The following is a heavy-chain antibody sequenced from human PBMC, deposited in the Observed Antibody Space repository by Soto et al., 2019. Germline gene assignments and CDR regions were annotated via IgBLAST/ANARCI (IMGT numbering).Heavy chain of an antibody. D-gene: IGHD6-6*01. CDR1: GGSISSYY. V-gene: IGHV4-59*01. J-gene: IGHJ5*02. CDR2: IYYSGTT. CDR3: ARDASGYNWFDP. Sequence: SETLSLTCTVSGGSISSYYWTWIRQPPGKGLEWIGYIYYSGTTNYNPSLKSRVTISVDRSKNQFSLKLTSVTAADTAVYYCARDASGYNWFDPWGQGTLVTVSS.